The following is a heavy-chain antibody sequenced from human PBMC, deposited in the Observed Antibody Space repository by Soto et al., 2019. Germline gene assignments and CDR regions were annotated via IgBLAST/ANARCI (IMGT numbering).Heavy chain of an antibody. CDR1: GFSLSTIGGA. Sequence: QITLKESGPTLVKPTQTLTLTCSFSGFSLSTIGGAVGWIRQPPGKALEFLALVFWDDDKRYNPSLKSRLTIPHDTCLNKVVRTMTNTVPVDTASYYSAHAFRGAGGYTGDRFDSWCQGTLVIVSS. CDR3: AHAFRGAGGYTGDRFDS. V-gene: IGHV2-5*02. J-gene: IGHJ5*01. D-gene: IGHD3-10*01. CDR2: VFWDDDK.